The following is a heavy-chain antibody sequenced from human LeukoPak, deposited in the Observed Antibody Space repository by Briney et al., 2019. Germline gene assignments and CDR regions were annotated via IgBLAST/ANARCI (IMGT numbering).Heavy chain of an antibody. CDR2: IIPILGIA. Sequence: SVKVSCKASGGTFSSYAISWVRQAPGQGLEWMGRIIPILGIANYAQKFQGRVTITADKSTSTAYMELSSLRSEDAAVYYCARGTTYYYDSSGYYRVPNNWFDPWGQGTLVTVSS. V-gene: IGHV1-69*04. J-gene: IGHJ5*02. CDR3: ARGTTYYYDSSGYYRVPNNWFDP. CDR1: GGTFSSYA. D-gene: IGHD3-22*01.